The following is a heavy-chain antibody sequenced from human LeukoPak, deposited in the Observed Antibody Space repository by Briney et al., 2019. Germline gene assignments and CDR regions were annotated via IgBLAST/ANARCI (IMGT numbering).Heavy chain of an antibody. J-gene: IGHJ4*02. CDR1: GFTFSTFG. CDR3: VTEERDVVVFDY. CDR2: ISDDGRIT. V-gene: IGHV3-30*04. Sequence: GGSLRLSCAASGFTFSTFGFHWVRQAPGKGLEWVAPISDDGRITYYADSVRGRFTVSRDDYQNTLYLQMNSLRVDGAGVYYCVTEERDVVVFDYWGQGTLVAVSA. D-gene: IGHD2-15*01.